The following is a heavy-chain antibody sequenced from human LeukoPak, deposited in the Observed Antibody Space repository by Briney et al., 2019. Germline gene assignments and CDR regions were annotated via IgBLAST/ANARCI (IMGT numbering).Heavy chain of an antibody. CDR2: ISSSGSTI. CDR1: GFTFSSYE. Sequence: GGSLRLSCAASGFTFSSYEMNWVRQAPGKGLEWVSYISSSGSTIYYADSVKGRFTISRDNSNNTPYLQMNSLRAEDTAVYYCARDDIRSGILASAGVRYWGQGTLVTVSS. V-gene: IGHV3-48*03. D-gene: IGHD2-15*01. CDR3: ARDDIRSGILASAGVRY. J-gene: IGHJ4*02.